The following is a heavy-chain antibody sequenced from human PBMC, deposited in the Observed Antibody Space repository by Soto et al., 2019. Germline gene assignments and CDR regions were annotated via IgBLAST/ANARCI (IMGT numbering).Heavy chain of an antibody. CDR2: INPSGGST. V-gene: IGHV1-46*01. Sequence: GASVKVSCKASGYTFTSYYMHWVRQAPGQGLEWMGIINPSGGSTSYAQNFQGRVTMTRDTSTSTVYMELSSLRSEDTAVYYCARELGYCSSTSCSYRGWFDPWGQGTLVTVSS. CDR3: ARELGYCSSTSCSYRGWFDP. J-gene: IGHJ5*02. CDR1: GYTFTSYY. D-gene: IGHD2-2*01.